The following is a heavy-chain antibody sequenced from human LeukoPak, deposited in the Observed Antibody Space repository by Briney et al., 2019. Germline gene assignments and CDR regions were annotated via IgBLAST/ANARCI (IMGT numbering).Heavy chain of an antibody. V-gene: IGHV3-30*18. J-gene: IGHJ4*02. CDR3: AKPQVTANWYYFHY. Sequence: GWSLRLSCAASGFTLSTYGMHWVRQAPGKGLEGVAVVSSDGSNKFYADSVKGRFTISRDGSKNTLYLQMNSLRPDDTAVYFCAKPQVTANWYYFHYWGQGTLVTVSS. CDR1: GFTLSTYG. CDR2: VSSDGSNK. D-gene: IGHD2-21*02.